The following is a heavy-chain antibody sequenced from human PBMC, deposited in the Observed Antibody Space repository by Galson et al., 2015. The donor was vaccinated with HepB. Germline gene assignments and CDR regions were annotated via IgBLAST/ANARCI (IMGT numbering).Heavy chain of an antibody. D-gene: IGHD3-9*01. Sequence: SLRLSCAASGFTFGSYAMSWVRQAPGKGLEWVSTMSGSDGSTNYADSVKGRFYMSRDMSKVNLQMNSLRAEDTAVYYCAKINNYDVLTDSMWGQGTTVTVSS. CDR2: MSGSDGST. V-gene: IGHV3-23*01. CDR1: GFTFGSYA. J-gene: IGHJ3*01. CDR3: AKINNYDVLTDSM.